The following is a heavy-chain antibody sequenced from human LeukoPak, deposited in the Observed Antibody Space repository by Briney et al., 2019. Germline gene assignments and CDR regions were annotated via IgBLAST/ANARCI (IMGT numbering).Heavy chain of an antibody. V-gene: IGHV3-23*01. D-gene: IGHD1-7*01. CDR1: GFTFANYA. J-gene: IGHJ6*03. CDR3: AKRRGLELLYYYYMDV. CDR2: ISDSGGNT. Sequence: GGSLRLSCAASGFTFANYAMSWVRQAPGKGLKWVSAISDSGGNTYSADSVRGRFTISRDNSRNTLYLQMNSLRAEDTAVYYCAKRRGLELLYYYYMDVWGKGTTVTVSS.